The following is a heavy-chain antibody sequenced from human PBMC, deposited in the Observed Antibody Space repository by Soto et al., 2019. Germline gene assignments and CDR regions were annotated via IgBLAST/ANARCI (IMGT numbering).Heavy chain of an antibody. V-gene: IGHV1-18*01. CDR3: ARLLYQFVHGVYYYYFGMDC. J-gene: IGHJ6*01. Sequence: VQVSCEASGYTFINYGISWVRQAPGQGLEWMGWFSAYNGNTKYAQKLQGRVTMTTDTSTTTANMELRSLRSDDAAGYYCARLLYQFVHGVYYYYFGMDCCGHGTAVTVSS. D-gene: IGHD2-2*01. CDR1: GYTFINYG. CDR2: FSAYNGNT.